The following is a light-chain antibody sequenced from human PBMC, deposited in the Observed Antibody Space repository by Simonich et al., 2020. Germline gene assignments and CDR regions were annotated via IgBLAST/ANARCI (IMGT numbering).Light chain of an antibody. CDR2: EVS. J-gene: IGLJ3*02. V-gene: IGLV2-8*01. CDR1: SSDVGGYNY. Sequence: QSALTQPPPASGSPGQSVTLSCTGTSSDVGGYNYVSWHQQHPGTAPNHMIYEVSTRPSGVPDRFSGSKSGNTASLTVSGLQAEDEAYYYCSSYAGSDNLVFGGGTKLTVL. CDR3: SSYAGSDNLV.